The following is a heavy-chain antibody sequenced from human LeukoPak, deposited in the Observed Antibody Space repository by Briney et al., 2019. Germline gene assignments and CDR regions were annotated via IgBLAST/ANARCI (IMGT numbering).Heavy chain of an antibody. CDR1: GFTFSSYS. D-gene: IGHD3-3*01. V-gene: IGHV3-21*04. CDR2: ISSSSSYI. CDR3: AKEMGYDFWSGSFAFDI. J-gene: IGHJ3*02. Sequence: GGSLRLSCAASGFTFSSYSMNWVRQAPGKGLEWVSSISSSSSYIYYADSVKGRFTISRDNAKNSLYLQMNSLRAEDTAVYYCAKEMGYDFWSGSFAFDIWGQGTMVTVSS.